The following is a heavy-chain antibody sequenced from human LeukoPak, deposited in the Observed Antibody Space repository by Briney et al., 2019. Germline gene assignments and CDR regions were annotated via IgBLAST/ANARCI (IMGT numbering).Heavy chain of an antibody. V-gene: IGHV3-23*01. J-gene: IGHJ4*02. Sequence: GGSLILSCAASGFIFNSCGMRWVRQAPGKGLEWVSGISDAGDRTYYADSVKGRFTISRDISKNTLFLQMNSLRAEDTAVYYCAKRGSSSGTYYFGSWGQGTRVTVSS. CDR2: ISDAGDRT. D-gene: IGHD1-26*01. CDR3: AKRGSSSGTYYFGS. CDR1: GFIFNSCG.